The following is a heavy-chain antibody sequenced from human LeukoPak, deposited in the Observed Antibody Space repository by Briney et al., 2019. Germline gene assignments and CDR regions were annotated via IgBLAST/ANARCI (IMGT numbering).Heavy chain of an antibody. D-gene: IGHD3-3*01. CDR1: GGSISSYY. Sequence: PSETLSLTCTVSGGSISSYYWSWIRQPPGKGLEWIGYIYYSGSTNYNPSLKSRVTISVDTSKNQFSLKLSSVTAADTAVYYCARAPYYDFWSGYFNGMDVWGQGTTVTVSS. CDR2: IYYSGST. CDR3: ARAPYYDFWSGYFNGMDV. V-gene: IGHV4-59*01. J-gene: IGHJ6*02.